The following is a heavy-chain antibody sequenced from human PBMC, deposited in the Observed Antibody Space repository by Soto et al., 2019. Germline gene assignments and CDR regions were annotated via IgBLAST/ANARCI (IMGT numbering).Heavy chain of an antibody. V-gene: IGHV4-34*01. Sequence: EQLQQRGAGLLKPSETLSLTCGVYGGSLSGYYWSWIRQLPGKGLEWIGEITPGGSAAYHPSLRGRAAISLDTSKNQISLEMNSVTVADTGVYYCARGGGWRWTPPWGQGTLVTVSS. J-gene: IGHJ4*02. D-gene: IGHD3-3*01. CDR2: ITPGGSA. CDR3: ARGGGWRWTPP. CDR1: GGSLSGYY.